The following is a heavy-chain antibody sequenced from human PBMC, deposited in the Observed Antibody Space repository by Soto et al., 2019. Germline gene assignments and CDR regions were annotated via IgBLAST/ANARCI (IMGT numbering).Heavy chain of an antibody. D-gene: IGHD5-18*01. CDR3: ARIQGGYSYGYGYFDY. CDR2: IDWDDDK. Sequence: GPTLVNPTQTLTLTCTFSGFSLSTSGMCVSWIRQPPGKALEWLAFIDWDDDKYYSTSLKTRLTISKDTSKNQVVLTMTNMDPVDTATYFCARIQGGYSYGYGYFDYWGQGTLVTVSS. J-gene: IGHJ4*02. CDR1: GFSLSTSGMC. V-gene: IGHV2-70*01.